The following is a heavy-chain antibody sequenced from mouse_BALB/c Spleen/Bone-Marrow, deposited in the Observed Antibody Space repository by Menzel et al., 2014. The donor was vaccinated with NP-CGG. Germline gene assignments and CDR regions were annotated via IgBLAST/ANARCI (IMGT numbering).Heavy chain of an antibody. CDR2: ISSGGST. CDR1: GFTFSSYA. V-gene: IGHV5-6-5*01. CDR3: ARGGFRGLDY. Sequence: EVKLMESGGGLVKPGGSLKLSCAASGFTFSSYAMSWVRQTPEKRLEWVASISSGGSTYYPDSVEGRFTISRDNARNILYLQMSSLRSDDTAMYYCARGGFRGLDYWGQGTTLTVSS. J-gene: IGHJ2*01.